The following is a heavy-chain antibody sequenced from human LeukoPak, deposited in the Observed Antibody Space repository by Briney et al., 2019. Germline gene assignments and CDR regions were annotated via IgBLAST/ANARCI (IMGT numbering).Heavy chain of an antibody. D-gene: IGHD3-9*01. CDR3: ARGRSYDILTGYHYYYYMDV. Sequence: ASVKVSCKASGYTFTGYYMHWVRQAPGQGLEWMGWINPNSGGTNYAQKFQGRVTMTGNTSISTAYMELSSLRSEDTAVYYCARGRSYDILTGYHYYYYMDVWGKGTTVTISS. CDR1: GYTFTGYY. V-gene: IGHV1-2*02. J-gene: IGHJ6*03. CDR2: INPNSGGT.